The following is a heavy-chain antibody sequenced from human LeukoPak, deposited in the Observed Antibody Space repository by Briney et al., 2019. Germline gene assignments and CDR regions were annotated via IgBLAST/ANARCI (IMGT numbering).Heavy chain of an antibody. V-gene: IGHV5-51*01. CDR2: LYPGDSDT. CDR1: GYSFSTYW. J-gene: IGHJ3*02. D-gene: IGHD1-1*01. Sequence: GESLKISCKGSGYSFSTYWIGWVRQMPGKGLEWMGMLYPGDSDTRYSPSFQGQVTISADKSISTAYLQWSSLKASDTAMYYCARQLEGDAFDIWGQGTMVTVSS. CDR3: ARQLEGDAFDI.